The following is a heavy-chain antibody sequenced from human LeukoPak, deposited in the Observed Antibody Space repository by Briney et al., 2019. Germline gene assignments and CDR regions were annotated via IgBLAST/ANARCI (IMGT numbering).Heavy chain of an antibody. CDR1: GYTFTGYY. V-gene: IGHV1-2*02. J-gene: IGHJ4*02. CDR3: AKGKSSSVWNYFDY. CDR2: INPNSGGT. D-gene: IGHD6-19*01. Sequence: ASVKVSCKASGYTFTGYYMHWVRQAPGQGLEWMGWINPNSGGTNYAQKFQGRVTMTWDTSISTAYMELSRLRSDDTALYYCAKGKSSSVWNYFDYWGQGTLVTVSS.